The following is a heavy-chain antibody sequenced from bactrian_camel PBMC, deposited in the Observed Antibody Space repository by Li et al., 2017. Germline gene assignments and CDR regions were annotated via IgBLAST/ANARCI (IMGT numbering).Heavy chain of an antibody. V-gene: IGHV3S53*01. Sequence: HVQLVESGGGSVQPGGSLRLSCTASGIHYSVYNMAWFRQAPGKEREGVAAIDRDGSTIYSDSVKGRFTISKDIAKNTLYLQMNSLKPEDTAMYFCAAGPARLGQILRCDYKYWGQGTQVTVS. CDR3: AAGPARLGQILRCDYKY. CDR1: GIHYSVYN. CDR2: IDRDGST. J-gene: IGHJ4*01.